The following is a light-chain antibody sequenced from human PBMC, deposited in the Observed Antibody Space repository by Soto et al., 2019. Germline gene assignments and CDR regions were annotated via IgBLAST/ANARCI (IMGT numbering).Light chain of an antibody. V-gene: IGLV2-14*01. CDR1: SSDIGGYNY. Sequence: QSALTQPASVSGSPGQSITISCTGTSSDIGGYNYVSWYQQHPGKAPKLIIYEVSNRPSGVSNRFSGSKSGNTASLTISGLQAEDEADYYGSSYTSSSTHVVFGGGTKVTVL. CDR2: EVS. J-gene: IGLJ2*01. CDR3: SSYTSSSTHVV.